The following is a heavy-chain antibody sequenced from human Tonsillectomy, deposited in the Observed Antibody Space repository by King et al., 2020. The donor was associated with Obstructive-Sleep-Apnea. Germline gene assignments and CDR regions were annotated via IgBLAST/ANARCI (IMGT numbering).Heavy chain of an antibody. CDR2: IYYSGST. CDR1: GGSISSSSYY. V-gene: IGHV4-39*07. D-gene: IGHD3-9*01. J-gene: IGHJ6*02. CDR3: ASGDYDILTGSLYYYGMDV. Sequence: QLQESGPGLVKPSETLSLTCTVSGGSISSSSYYWGWIRQPPGKGLEWIGSIYYSGSTYYNPSLKIRVTISVDTSKNQFSLKLRSVTAADTAVDYCASGDYDILTGSLYYYGMDVWGQGTTVTVSS.